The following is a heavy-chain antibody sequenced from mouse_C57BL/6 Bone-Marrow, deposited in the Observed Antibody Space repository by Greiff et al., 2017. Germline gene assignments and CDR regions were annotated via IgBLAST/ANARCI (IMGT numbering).Heavy chain of an antibody. J-gene: IGHJ4*01. CDR1: GYTFTSYW. CDR2: IYPGSGST. D-gene: IGHD1-1*01. CDR3: AREISYYYGSSYYAMDY. Sequence: QVQLQQPGAELVKPGASVKMSCKASGYTFTSYWITWVKQRPGQGLEWIGDIYPGSGSTNYNEKFKSKATLTVDTSSSTAYMQLSSLTSGDSAVYYCAREISYYYGSSYYAMDYWGQGTSVTVSS. V-gene: IGHV1-55*01.